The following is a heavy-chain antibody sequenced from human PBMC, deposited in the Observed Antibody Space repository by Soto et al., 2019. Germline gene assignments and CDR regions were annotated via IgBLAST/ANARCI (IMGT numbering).Heavy chain of an antibody. D-gene: IGHD2-2*01. CDR3: AKLAGYCSGTSCYGHYGMDV. V-gene: IGHV4-39*01. CDR1: SGSMSSSLNH. CDR2: INYSGST. J-gene: IGHJ6*02. Sequence: TSETLSLTCIVSSGSMSSSLNHWGWIRQPPGKGLEWIGNINYSGSTYYNPSLQSRLTISVDTSNNQFSLTLSSVTAADTAVYYCAKLAGYCSGTSCYGHYGMDVWGQGTTVTVSS.